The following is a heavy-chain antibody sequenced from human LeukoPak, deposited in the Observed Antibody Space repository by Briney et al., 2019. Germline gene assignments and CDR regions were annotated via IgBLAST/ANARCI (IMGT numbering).Heavy chain of an antibody. V-gene: IGHV3-30*04. D-gene: IGHD3-10*01. J-gene: IGHJ6*03. CDR2: ISYDGSNK. CDR1: GVTFSSYA. Sequence: GGSLRLSCAASGVTFSSYAMHWVRQAPGKGLEGVAVISYDGSNKYYADSVKGRFTISRDNSKNTLYLQMNSLRAEDTAVYYCARAFMYYYGSGSGLGYMDVWGKGTTVTVSS. CDR3: ARAFMYYYGSGSGLGYMDV.